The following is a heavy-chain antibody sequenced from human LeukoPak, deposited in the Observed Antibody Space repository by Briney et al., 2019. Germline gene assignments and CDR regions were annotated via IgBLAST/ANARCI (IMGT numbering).Heavy chain of an antibody. D-gene: IGHD6-13*01. CDR2: INTNTGNP. CDR3: ARDLGSSSWSNYGMDV. CDR1: GYTFTSYA. Sequence: ASVTVSCKASGYTFTSYAMNWVRQAPGQGLEWMGWINTNTGNPTYAQGFTGRFVFSLDTSVSTAYLQISSLKAEDTAVYYCARDLGSSSWSNYGMDVWGQGTTVTVSS. J-gene: IGHJ6*02. V-gene: IGHV7-4-1*02.